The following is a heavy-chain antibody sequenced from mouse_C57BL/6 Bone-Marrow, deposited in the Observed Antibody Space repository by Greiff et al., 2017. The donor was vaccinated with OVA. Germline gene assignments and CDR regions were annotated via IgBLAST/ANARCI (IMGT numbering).Heavy chain of an antibody. V-gene: IGHV1-15*01. CDR2: IDPETGGT. J-gene: IGHJ4*01. CDR1: GYTFTDYE. D-gene: IGHD3-1*01. Sequence: QVQLQQSGAELVRPGASVTLSCKASGYTFTDYEMHWVKQTPVHGLEWIGAIDPETGGTAYNQKFKGKAILTADKSSSTAYMELRSLTSEDSAVYYCTRGRAQLRAMDYWGQGTSVTVSS. CDR3: TRGRAQLRAMDY.